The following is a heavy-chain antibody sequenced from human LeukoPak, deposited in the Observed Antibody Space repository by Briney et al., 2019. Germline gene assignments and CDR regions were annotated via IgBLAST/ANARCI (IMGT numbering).Heavy chain of an antibody. J-gene: IGHJ4*02. V-gene: IGHV4-4*02. D-gene: IGHD2-2*01. CDR1: GVSMKNIIW. CDR3: AAIPATARPSSLDY. Sequence: SGTLSLTCTVSGVSMKNIIWWTWVRQSPGKGLEWIGQIYHSGTANYNPSLDSRVTMSVDTSKNQFSLDLRSVTAADTAVYYCAAIPATARPSSLDYWGQGTLVTVSS. CDR2: IYHSGTA.